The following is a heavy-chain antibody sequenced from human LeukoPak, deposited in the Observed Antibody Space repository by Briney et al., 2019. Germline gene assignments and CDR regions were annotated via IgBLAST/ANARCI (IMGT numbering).Heavy chain of an antibody. CDR1: GFTFSDYS. V-gene: IGHV3-30*02. J-gene: IGHJ4*02. D-gene: IGHD2-15*01. Sequence: PGGSLRLSCAASGFTFSDYSMHWVRQAPGKGLNWVAFIRYDGNNKYYADSVKGRFTISRDNSKNMLYLEMNSLRTEDTAVYYCAKVRYCSGVNCYPDDNWGQGTLVTVSS. CDR3: AKVRYCSGVNCYPDDN. CDR2: IRYDGNNK.